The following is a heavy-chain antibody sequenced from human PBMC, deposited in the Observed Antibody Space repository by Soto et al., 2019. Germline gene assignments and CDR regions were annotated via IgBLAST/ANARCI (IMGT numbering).Heavy chain of an antibody. CDR3: AKEGPGGGRHFYYGMDV. CDR1: GFVFSDYG. J-gene: IGHJ6*02. CDR2: ITNDGNNE. Sequence: KLVESGGGVVQPGRSLRLSCAASGFVFSDYGMHWVRQAPGKGLEWVALITNDGNNEHYRESVKGRFSISRGRSTNRVDLVMNGLRTEGPGVFYCAKEGPGGGRHFYYGMDVWGQGTTVTVSS. D-gene: IGHD1-26*01. V-gene: IGHV3-30*18.